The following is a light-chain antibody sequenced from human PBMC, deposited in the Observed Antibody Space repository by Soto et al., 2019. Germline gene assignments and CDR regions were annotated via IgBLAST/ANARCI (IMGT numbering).Light chain of an antibody. V-gene: IGKV3D-20*02. CDR2: GAS. J-gene: IGKJ4*01. Sequence: EIVLTQSPGTLSLSPGERATLSFRASQSVSSSYLAWYQLKPGQAPRLLIYGASSRAIGIPDRFSGSGSGTDFTLTISRLDPEDFAVYFCQQRSNWPSFGGGTKVDI. CDR1: QSVSSSY. CDR3: QQRSNWPS.